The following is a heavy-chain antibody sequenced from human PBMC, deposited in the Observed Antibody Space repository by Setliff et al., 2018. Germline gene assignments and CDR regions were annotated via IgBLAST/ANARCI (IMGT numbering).Heavy chain of an antibody. CDR2: IYYDDDR. V-gene: IGHV2-5*02. CDR3: ARGFWSGYFVLDF. Sequence: SGPTLVNPTQTLTLTCTFSGFSLTTNGVGVGWIRQPPGKALEWLALIYYDDDRHYNPSVKNRLTITKDTSKNQVVLTMTNVDPVDTATYYCARGFWSGYFVLDFWGQGSLVTVSS. CDR1: GFSLTTNGVG. D-gene: IGHD3-3*01. J-gene: IGHJ4*02.